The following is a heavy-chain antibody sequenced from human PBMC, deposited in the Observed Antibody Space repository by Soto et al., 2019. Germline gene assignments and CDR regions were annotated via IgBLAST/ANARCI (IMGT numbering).Heavy chain of an antibody. J-gene: IGHJ6*02. Sequence: GGSTRLSCAASGLTVYSYDMQWVRQATGRGLEWVSAIGTAGDTYYPGSVKGRFTISRENAKNSLYLQMNSLRAGDTAVYYCARSPPGGYHYYYGMDVWGQGTTVTVS. D-gene: IGHD3-22*01. CDR2: IGTAGDT. V-gene: IGHV3-13*04. CDR1: GLTVYSYD. CDR3: ARSPPGGYHYYYGMDV.